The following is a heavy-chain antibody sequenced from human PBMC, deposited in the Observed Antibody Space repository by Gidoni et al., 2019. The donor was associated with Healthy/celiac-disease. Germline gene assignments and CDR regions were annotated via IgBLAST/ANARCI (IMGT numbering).Heavy chain of an antibody. J-gene: IGHJ4*02. CDR3: ARAYYDYVWGSYPPGDYFDY. CDR1: GGSFSGYY. V-gene: IGHV4-34*01. D-gene: IGHD3-16*02. CDR2: INHSGST. Sequence: AQLQQWGAGLLKPAETLSLTCAVYGGSFSGYYWSWIRQPPGKGLEWIGEINHSGSTNYNPSLKSRVTISVDTSKNQFSLKLSSVTAADTAVYYCARAYYDYVWGSYPPGDYFDYWGQGTLVTVSS.